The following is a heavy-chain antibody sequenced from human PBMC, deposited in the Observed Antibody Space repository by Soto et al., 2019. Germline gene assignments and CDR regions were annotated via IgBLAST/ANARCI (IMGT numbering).Heavy chain of an antibody. Sequence: PGGSLRLSCTASGFTFSSYAMSWVRQAPGKGLEWVSAISASGGATYYADSVKDRFTLSRDNSKNTLYLQMNSLRAEDTAVYYCAKDLQGNWNPDYWGQGTLVTVSS. J-gene: IGHJ4*02. V-gene: IGHV3-23*01. CDR2: ISASGGAT. CDR1: GFTFSSYA. D-gene: IGHD1-1*01. CDR3: AKDLQGNWNPDY.